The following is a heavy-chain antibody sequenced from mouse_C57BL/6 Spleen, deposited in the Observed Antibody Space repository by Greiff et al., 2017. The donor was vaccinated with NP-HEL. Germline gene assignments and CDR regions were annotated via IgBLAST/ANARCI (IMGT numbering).Heavy chain of an antibody. CDR2: INPNNGGT. CDR1: GYTFTDYY. J-gene: IGHJ4*01. D-gene: IGHD1-1*01. CDR3: ANYYGAMDY. V-gene: IGHV1-26*01. Sequence: EVQLQQSGPELVKPGASVKISCKASGYTFTDYYMNWVKQSHGKSLEWIGDINPNNGGTSYNQKFKGKATLTVDKSSSTAYMELRSLTSEDSAVYYCANYYGAMDYWGQGTSVTVSS.